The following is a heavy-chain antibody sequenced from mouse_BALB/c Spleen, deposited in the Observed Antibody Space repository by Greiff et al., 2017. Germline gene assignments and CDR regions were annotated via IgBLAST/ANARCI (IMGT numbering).Heavy chain of an antibody. V-gene: IGHV1S81*02. CDR3: ARQKYYYGSSYVWYFDV. CDR2: INPSNGRT. J-gene: IGHJ1*01. D-gene: IGHD1-1*01. CDR1: GYTFTSYW. Sequence: VKQSCKASGYTFTSYWMHWVKQRPGQGLEWIGEINPSNGRTNYNEKFKSKATLTVDKSSSTAYMQLSSLTSEDSAVYYCARQKYYYGSSYVWYFDVWGAGTTVTVSS.